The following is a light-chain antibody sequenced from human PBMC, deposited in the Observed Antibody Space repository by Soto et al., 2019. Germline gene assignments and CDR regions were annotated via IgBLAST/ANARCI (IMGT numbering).Light chain of an antibody. Sequence: QSVLTQPASLSGSPGQSITISCTGTSSDVGGYNYVSWYQQHPGKAPKLMIYEVSNRPSGVSNRFSGSKSGNTASLTISGLQAEDEADYYCSSYTSSSSFFGTGTKVTVL. V-gene: IGLV2-14*01. CDR2: EVS. CDR3: SSYTSSSSF. J-gene: IGLJ1*01. CDR1: SSDVGGYNY.